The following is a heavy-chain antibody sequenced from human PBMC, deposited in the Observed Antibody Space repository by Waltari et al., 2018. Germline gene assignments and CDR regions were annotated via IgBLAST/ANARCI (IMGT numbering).Heavy chain of an antibody. CDR2: IYYSGST. J-gene: IGHJ5*02. D-gene: IGHD3-10*01. Sequence: QVQLQESGPGLVKPSQTLSLTCTVSGGSISSGGYYWSWIRQPPGTGLEWIGYIYYSGSTYYNPSLKSRVTISVDTSKNQFSLKLSSVTAADTAVYYCARDYYGSGSYYKVGNWFDPWGQGTLVTVSS. CDR1: GGSISSGGYY. V-gene: IGHV4-31*03. CDR3: ARDYYGSGSYYKVGNWFDP.